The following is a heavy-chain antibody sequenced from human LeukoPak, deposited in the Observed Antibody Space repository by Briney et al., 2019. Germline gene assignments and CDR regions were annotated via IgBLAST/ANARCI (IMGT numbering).Heavy chain of an antibody. CDR1: GFTFSSSA. D-gene: IGHD6-19*01. CDR2: ISYDGSNK. Sequence: GGSLRLSCAASGFTFSSSAMHWVRQAPDKGLECVAVISYDGSNKYYADSVKGRFTISRDNSKNTLYLQMDSLRADDTAVYYCARDRDSSGWYEGFDYLGQGTLVTVSS. J-gene: IGHJ4*02. CDR3: ARDRDSSGWYEGFDY. V-gene: IGHV3-30-3*01.